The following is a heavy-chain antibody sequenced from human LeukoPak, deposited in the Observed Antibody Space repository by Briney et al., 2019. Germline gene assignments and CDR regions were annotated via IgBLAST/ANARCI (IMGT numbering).Heavy chain of an antibody. CDR2: IIPIFGTA. V-gene: IGHV1-69*06. Sequence: ASVKVSCKASGGTFSSYAISWVRQAPGQGLEWMGGIIPIFGTANYAQKFQGRVTITAGKSTSTAYMELSSLRSEDTAVYYCARGLGTMVRGLRFDPWGQGTLVTVSS. CDR1: GGTFSSYA. D-gene: IGHD3-10*01. J-gene: IGHJ5*02. CDR3: ARGLGTMVRGLRFDP.